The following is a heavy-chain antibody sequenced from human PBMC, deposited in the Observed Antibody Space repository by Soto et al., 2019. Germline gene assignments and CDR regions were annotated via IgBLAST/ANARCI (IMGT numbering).Heavy chain of an antibody. V-gene: IGHV4-59*08. D-gene: IGHD1-1*01. J-gene: IGHJ4*02. CDR2: IYYSGRT. CDR3: ASRWRTTFDS. Sequence: QVQLQESGPGLVKPSETLSLTCTASGGSISSYYWSWIRQPPGQGLEWLGYIYYSGRTNYNPSPKSRVPISADTSKTAFPLKLGSVTAADTAVYYCASRWRTTFDSWGQGTLATASP. CDR1: GGSISSYY.